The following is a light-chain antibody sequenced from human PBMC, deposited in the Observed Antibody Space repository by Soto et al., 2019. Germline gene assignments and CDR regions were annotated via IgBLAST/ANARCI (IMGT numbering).Light chain of an antibody. CDR2: EAS. V-gene: IGKV1-5*03. CDR3: QQYNNWPS. Sequence: DIQMTQSPSTLSASVGDRVIITCRASQSISNWLAWYQQKPGKAPNLLIYEASILESGVPSRFSGSGFGTEFTLTINGLLPEDFVTYYCQQYNNWPSFGQGTKVDI. J-gene: IGKJ1*01. CDR1: QSISNW.